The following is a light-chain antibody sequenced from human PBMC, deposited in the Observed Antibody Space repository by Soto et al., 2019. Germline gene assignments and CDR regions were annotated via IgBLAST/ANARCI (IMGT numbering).Light chain of an antibody. CDR3: QQYGDSPS. Sequence: EIVLTQSPATLSLSPGERATLSCRASQSLSSSYLVWYQQKPGQAPRLLIYGASTRATGIPDRFSGSGSGTDFTFTISRLEPEDFAVYFCQQYGDSPSFGGGTRMEIK. CDR1: QSLSSSY. J-gene: IGKJ4*01. CDR2: GAS. V-gene: IGKV3-20*01.